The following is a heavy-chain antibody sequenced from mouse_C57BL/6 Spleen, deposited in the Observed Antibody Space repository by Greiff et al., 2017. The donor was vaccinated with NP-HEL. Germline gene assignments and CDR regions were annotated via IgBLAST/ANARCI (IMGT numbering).Heavy chain of an antibody. J-gene: IGHJ2*01. CDR1: GYTFTDYE. Sequence: VKLQQSGAELVRPGASVTLSCKASGYTFTDYEMHSVKQTPVHGLEWIGAIDPETGGTAYNQKFKSKATLTVDKSSSTAYMQLSSLTSEDSAVYYCARAPDGYYYWGQGTTLTVSS. CDR2: IDPETGGT. CDR3: ARAPDGYYY. V-gene: IGHV1-15*01. D-gene: IGHD2-3*01.